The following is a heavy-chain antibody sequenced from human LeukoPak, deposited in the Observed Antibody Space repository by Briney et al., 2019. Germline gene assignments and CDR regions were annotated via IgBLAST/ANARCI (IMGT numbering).Heavy chain of an antibody. CDR2: INHSGST. D-gene: IGHD2-15*01. Sequence: SETLSLTCAVYGGSFSGYYWSWIRQPPGKGLEWIGEINHSGSTNYNPSLKSRVTISVDTSKNQFSLKLSSVTAADTAVYYCARGLGYCSGGSCYSIRPGGYWGQGTLVTVPS. J-gene: IGHJ4*02. CDR1: GGSFSGYY. V-gene: IGHV4-34*01. CDR3: ARGLGYCSGGSCYSIRPGGY.